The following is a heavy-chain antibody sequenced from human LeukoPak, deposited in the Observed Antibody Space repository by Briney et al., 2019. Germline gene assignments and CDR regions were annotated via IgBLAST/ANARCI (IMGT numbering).Heavy chain of an antibody. J-gene: IGHJ4*02. V-gene: IGHV3-23*01. CDR2: ISGSGGRT. Sequence: GGSLRLSCAVSGITLSNYGMSWVRQAPGKGLEWVAGISGSGGRTNYADSVKGRFTISRDNPKNTLYLQMNSLRAEDTAVYFCAKRGVVIRVILIGFHKEAYYFDSWGQGALVTVSS. CDR3: AKRGVVIRVILIGFHKEAYYFDS. D-gene: IGHD3-9*01. CDR1: GITLSNYG.